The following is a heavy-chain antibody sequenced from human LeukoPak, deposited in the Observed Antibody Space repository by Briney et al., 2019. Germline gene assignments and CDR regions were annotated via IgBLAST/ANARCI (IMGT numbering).Heavy chain of an antibody. CDR3: ARQGPYGDYSH. J-gene: IGHJ4*02. CDR1: GFTFSSYS. CDR2: ISSSSYI. Sequence: GGSLRLSCVASGFTFSSYSMNWVRQAPGKGLEWVSSISSSSYILYADSVMGRFTISRDNAKNSLFLQINSLRAEDTAVYYCARQGPYGDYSHWGQGTMVTVSS. D-gene: IGHD4-17*01. V-gene: IGHV3-21*01.